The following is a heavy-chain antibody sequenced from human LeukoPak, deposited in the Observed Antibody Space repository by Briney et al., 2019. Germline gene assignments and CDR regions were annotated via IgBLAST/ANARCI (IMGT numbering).Heavy chain of an antibody. J-gene: IGHJ4*02. V-gene: IGHV1-18*01. CDR1: GYTFINYG. CDR3: ARSRRYFDWLLSDFFDY. CDR2: ISAYNGNT. D-gene: IGHD3-9*01. Sequence: ASVKVSCKASGYTFINYGISWVRQAPGQGLEWMGWISAYNGNTNYAQKLQGRVTMTTDTSTSTAYMELRSLRSDDTAVYYCARSRRYFDWLLSDFFDYWGQGTLVTVSS.